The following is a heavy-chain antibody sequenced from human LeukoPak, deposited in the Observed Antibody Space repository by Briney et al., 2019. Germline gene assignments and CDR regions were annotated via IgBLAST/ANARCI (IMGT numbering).Heavy chain of an antibody. D-gene: IGHD2-15*01. Sequence: SETLSLTCTVSGDSMRDDYWGWIRQPAGRGLEWIGRIYSSANIHYNPSLESRVTLSIDTSKNQFSLKLSSVTAADTAVYYCARVTGDVVGPFYYYYLDVWGKGTTVTISS. CDR3: ARVTGDVVGPFYYYYLDV. CDR1: GDSMRDDY. V-gene: IGHV4-4*07. J-gene: IGHJ6*03. CDR2: IYSSANI.